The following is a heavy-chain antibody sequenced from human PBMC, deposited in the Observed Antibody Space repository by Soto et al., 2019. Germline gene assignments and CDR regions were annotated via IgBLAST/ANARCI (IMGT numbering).Heavy chain of an antibody. V-gene: IGHV1-46*01. CDR1: GYTFTSYY. CDR2: INPSGGSA. D-gene: IGHD3-16*01. Sequence: GASVKVSCKASGYTFTSYYIHWVRQDPGQGLEWMGIINPSGGSATYAQRFQGRVAMSRDTSTSTVYMELSSLRSEKTAVYDCARGTTQCQRSPLAYRSQGTFVTVSS. J-gene: IGHJ4*02. CDR3: ARGTTQCQRSPLAY.